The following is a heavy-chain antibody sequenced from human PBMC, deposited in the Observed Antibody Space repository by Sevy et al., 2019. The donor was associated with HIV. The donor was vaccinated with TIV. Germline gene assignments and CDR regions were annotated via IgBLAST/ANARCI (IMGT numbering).Heavy chain of an antibody. CDR1: GGSFSGYY. J-gene: IGHJ5*02. CDR2: INHSGGT. Sequence: SETLSLTCAVYGGSFSGYYWSWIRQPPGKGLEWIGEINHSGGTNYNPSLKSRVTISVDTSKNQFSLKLSSVTAADTAVYYCARRPIAVAGNWFDPWGQGTLVTVSS. D-gene: IGHD6-19*01. V-gene: IGHV4-34*01. CDR3: ARRPIAVAGNWFDP.